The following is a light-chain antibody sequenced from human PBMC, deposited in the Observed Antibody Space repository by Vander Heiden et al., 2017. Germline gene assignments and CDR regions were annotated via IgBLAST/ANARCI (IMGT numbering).Light chain of an antibody. J-gene: IGLJ2*01. CDR3: QAWDSSTV. V-gene: IGLV3-1*01. Sequence: SYELTQPLSVSVSPGQTASITCSGDKLGDKYACGYLQKPGPPLVLVNYQDSKRPSGIPERFSGSNSGNTATLTIRGTQAMDEDDYYVQAWDSSTVFGGGTKLTVL. CDR2: QDS. CDR1: KLGDKY.